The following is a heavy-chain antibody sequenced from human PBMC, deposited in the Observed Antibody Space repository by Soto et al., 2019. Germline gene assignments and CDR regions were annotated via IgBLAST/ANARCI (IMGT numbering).Heavy chain of an antibody. V-gene: IGHV1-8*01. Sequence: ASVKVSCKASGYTFTSYNINWVRQATGQGLEWMGWMNPNSGNTGYAQKFQGRVTMTRNTSISTAYMELSSLRSEGTAVYYCASGRGTAMVTSAFDPWGQGTLVTVSS. CDR2: MNPNSGNT. CDR1: GYTFTSYN. J-gene: IGHJ5*02. CDR3: ASGRGTAMVTSAFDP. D-gene: IGHD5-18*01.